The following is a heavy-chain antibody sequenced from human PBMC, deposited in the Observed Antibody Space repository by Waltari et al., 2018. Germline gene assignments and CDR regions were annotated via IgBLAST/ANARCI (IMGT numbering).Heavy chain of an antibody. Sequence: EVQLVESGGGMVQPGGYLRVSCAASGFTFEDYAMHWVRQVPGKGLEWVSLISGDTTSTNFADSVKGRFTISRDNSKNSLYLQMDSLRTEDTALHFCVKDIRAAAQLIFSSWGQGTLVTVSS. D-gene: IGHD6-13*01. V-gene: IGHV3-43*02. CDR1: GFTFEDYA. CDR2: ISGDTTST. J-gene: IGHJ5*02. CDR3: VKDIRAAAQLIFSS.